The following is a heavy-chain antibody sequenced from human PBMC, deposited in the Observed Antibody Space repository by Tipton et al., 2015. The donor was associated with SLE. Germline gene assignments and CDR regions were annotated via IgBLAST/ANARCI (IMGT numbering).Heavy chain of an antibody. D-gene: IGHD3-16*01. V-gene: IGHV3-33*03. CDR3: AGGTGAYFDH. CDR1: GFTYSGYA. Sequence: SLRLSCAASGFTYSGYAMHWVRQAPGKGLEWVAVIWYDGSNKFYADSVKGRFTISRDNSKNTVSLQMNSLRVEDTAVYYCAGGTGAYFDHWGQGTLVTVSS. J-gene: IGHJ4*02. CDR2: IWYDGSNK.